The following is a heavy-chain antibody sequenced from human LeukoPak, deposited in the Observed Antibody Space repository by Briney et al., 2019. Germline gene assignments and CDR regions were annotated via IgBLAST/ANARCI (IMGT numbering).Heavy chain of an antibody. Sequence: PGGSLRLSCAASGFTFSSYAMHWVRQAPGKGLEWVAVISYDGSNKYYADSVKGRFTISRDNSKNTLFLQMNSLRAEDTAVYYCARASKVEAFDVWGQGTMVTVSS. D-gene: IGHD2-15*01. J-gene: IGHJ3*01. V-gene: IGHV3-30*14. CDR2: ISYDGSNK. CDR1: GFTFSSYA. CDR3: ARASKVEAFDV.